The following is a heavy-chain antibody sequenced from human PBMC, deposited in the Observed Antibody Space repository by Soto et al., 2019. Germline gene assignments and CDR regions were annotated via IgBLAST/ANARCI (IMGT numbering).Heavy chain of an antibody. J-gene: IGHJ6*02. D-gene: IGHD2-8*01. CDR2: FYYSGST. V-gene: IGHV4-39*01. CDR3: ARLGGYCTTSCYGYYAMDV. Sequence: SETLSLTCTVSGGAISSGTYSWCWIRHPPGKGLEWIGTFYYSGSTNYNPSLKSRVTMSVDTSKNQFSLKVSSVTAADTALYYCARLGGYCTTSCYGYYAMDVWGQGTTVS. CDR1: GGAISSGTYS.